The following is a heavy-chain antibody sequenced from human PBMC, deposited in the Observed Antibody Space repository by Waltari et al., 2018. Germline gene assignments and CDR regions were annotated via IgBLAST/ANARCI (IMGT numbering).Heavy chain of an antibody. Sequence: EVQLLQSGGGSVPPGGSLRLSCEASGLMFSNFPMGWVRQAPGEVLEWVSGVSASGNRTLYAASVQGRFTISRDNSKNPVYLHMSSLRGDDTAVYFCAKLRGAVTGNEGDFWGHGSRVTVSS. CDR1: GLMFSNFP. CDR3: AKLRGAVTGNEGDF. J-gene: IGHJ4*01. V-gene: IGHV3-23*01. D-gene: IGHD6-19*01. CDR2: VSASGNRT.